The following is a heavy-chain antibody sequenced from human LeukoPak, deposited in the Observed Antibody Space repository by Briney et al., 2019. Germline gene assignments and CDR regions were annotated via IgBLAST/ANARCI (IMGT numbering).Heavy chain of an antibody. CDR3: ARERLVRGVIGPSSEFDY. V-gene: IGHV3-21*01. CDR2: ISSSSSYI. J-gene: IGHJ4*02. CDR1: GFTFSSYS. D-gene: IGHD3-10*01. Sequence: GGSLRLSCAASGFTFSSYSMNWVRQAPGKGLEWVSSISSSSSYIYYADSVKGRFTISRDNAKNSLYLQMNGLRAEDTAVYYCARERLVRGVIGPSSEFDYWGQGTLVTVSS.